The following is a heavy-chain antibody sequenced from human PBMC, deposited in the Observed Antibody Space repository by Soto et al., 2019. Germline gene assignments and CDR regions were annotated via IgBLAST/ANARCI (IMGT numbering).Heavy chain of an antibody. J-gene: IGHJ6*02. Sequence: QVQLVQSGAEVKKPGSSVKVSCKASGGTFSSYTISWVRQAPGQGLEWMGRIIPILGKADYAQKFQGRGTITADTSTSTAYMELTSLRSEDPAVYYSAREQVIRGTYGIDVCGQGTTVTVSS. CDR3: AREQVIRGTYGIDV. CDR1: GGTFSSYT. CDR2: IIPILGKA. V-gene: IGHV1-69*08.